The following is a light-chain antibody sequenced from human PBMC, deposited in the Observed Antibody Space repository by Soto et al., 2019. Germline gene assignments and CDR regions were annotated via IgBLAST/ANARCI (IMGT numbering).Light chain of an antibody. J-gene: IGKJ1*01. CDR2: AAS. CDR3: LQDYDSLWT. CDR1: LPISNY. Sequence: DIQMTQSPSCLSASVGDRVTITCRASLPISNYLAWYQQKPGKIPNLLIYAASTSQAGVQSRVSGSGAWTDFTRTISNLQPEDFATYYCLQDYDSLWTFGQGTKVDIK. V-gene: IGKV1-27*01.